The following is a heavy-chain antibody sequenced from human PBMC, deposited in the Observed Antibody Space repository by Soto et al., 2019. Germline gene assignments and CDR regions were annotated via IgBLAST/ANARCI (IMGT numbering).Heavy chain of an antibody. J-gene: IGHJ6*02. CDR2: IYYSGST. V-gene: IGHV4-39*01. CDR3: ARHFGSGSYYSLSYYYYGMDV. Sequence: SETLSLTCTVSGGSISSSSYYWGWIRQPPGKGLEWIGSIYYSGSTYYNPSLKSRITISVDTSKNQFSLKLSSVTAADTAVYYCARHFGSGSYYSLSYYYYGMDVWGQGTTVTVSS. D-gene: IGHD3-10*01. CDR1: GGSISSSSYY.